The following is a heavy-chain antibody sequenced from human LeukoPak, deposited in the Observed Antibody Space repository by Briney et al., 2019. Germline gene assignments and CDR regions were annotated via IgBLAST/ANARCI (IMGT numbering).Heavy chain of an antibody. Sequence: GGSLRLSCAASGFKFSRYTMNWVRQAPGKGLEWVSSITSSSSYIYYADSVKGRFTISRDNAKNSLYLQMNSLRAEDTAVYYCASTASGYYGSGIPGIWGQGTMVTVSS. CDR1: GFKFSRYT. D-gene: IGHD3-10*01. CDR2: ITSSSSYI. CDR3: ASTASGYYGSGIPGI. J-gene: IGHJ3*02. V-gene: IGHV3-21*01.